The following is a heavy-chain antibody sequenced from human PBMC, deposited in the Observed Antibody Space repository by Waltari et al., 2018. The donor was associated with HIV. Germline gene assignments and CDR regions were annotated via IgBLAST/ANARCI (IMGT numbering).Heavy chain of an antibody. Sequence: EVQVVESGGSLIQPGGSLRLSCAASGFTVGGWYLLWVRQAPGKGLEWISLIYGGGSPSYADSVKGRFTLSRDTSTNTIYLQMDNLRAEDTAMYHCATTSTVGRNWHFDVWGRGSLVTVSS. J-gene: IGHJ2*01. CDR1: GFTVGGWY. V-gene: IGHV3-53*01. CDR3: ATTSTVGRNWHFDV. CDR2: IYGGGSP. D-gene: IGHD4-17*01.